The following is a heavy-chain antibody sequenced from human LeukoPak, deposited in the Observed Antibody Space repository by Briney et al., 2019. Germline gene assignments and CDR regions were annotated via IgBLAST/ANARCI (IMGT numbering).Heavy chain of an antibody. CDR3: VKREGSGSSWAVD. Sequence: PGGSLRLSCSASGFIFSSYVMYWVRQAPGKGLEYVSAISGSGGSTYYADSMKGRFTVSSDNSKNTLYLQMSSLRPEDTAVYYCVKREGSGSSWAVDWGQGTLVTVSS. D-gene: IGHD1-26*01. V-gene: IGHV3-64D*08. CDR1: GFIFSSYV. J-gene: IGHJ4*02. CDR2: ISGSGGST.